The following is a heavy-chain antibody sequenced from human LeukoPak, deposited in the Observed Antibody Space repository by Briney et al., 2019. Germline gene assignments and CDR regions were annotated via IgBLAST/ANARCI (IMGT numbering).Heavy chain of an antibody. CDR3: ARDLVYSSGCFAGELDH. CDR2: ISYDGSNA. V-gene: IGHV3-30*04. D-gene: IGHD6-19*01. CDR1: GFAFSSDA. Sequence: PGGSLRLSCSASGFAFSSDAMHWVRQAPGRGLEWLAVISYDGSNADHAESVRGRFTISRDNSKNTLFLQMNSLRPEDTAVYYCARDLVYSSGCFAGELDHWGLGTLVIVSS. J-gene: IGHJ4*02.